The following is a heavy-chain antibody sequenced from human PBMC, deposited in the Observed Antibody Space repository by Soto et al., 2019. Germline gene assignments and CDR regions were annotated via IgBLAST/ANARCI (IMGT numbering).Heavy chain of an antibody. Sequence: GESLKISCKGSGYSFTSYWIGWVRQMPGKDLEWMGIIYLGDSDTRYSPSFQGQVTISADKSISTAYLQWSSLKASDTAMYYCARLDALLGYCSSTSCQSDYYGMDVWGQGTTVTVSS. J-gene: IGHJ6*02. CDR3: ARLDALLGYCSSTSCQSDYYGMDV. D-gene: IGHD2-2*01. CDR1: GYSFTSYW. V-gene: IGHV5-51*01. CDR2: IYLGDSDT.